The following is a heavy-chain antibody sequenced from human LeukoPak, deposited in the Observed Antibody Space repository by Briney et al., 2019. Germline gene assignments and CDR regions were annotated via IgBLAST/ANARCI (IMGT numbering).Heavy chain of an antibody. J-gene: IGHJ4*02. CDR3: ARNIAARPFDY. V-gene: IGHV4-31*03. D-gene: IGHD6-6*01. Sequence: PSETLSLTCTVSGGSISSGDYYWSWIRQHPGKGLEWIGYIYYSGSTYYNPSLKSRVTISVDTSKNQFSLKLSSVTAADTAVYYCARNIAARPFDYWGQGTLVSVSS. CDR1: GGSISSGDYY. CDR2: IYYSGST.